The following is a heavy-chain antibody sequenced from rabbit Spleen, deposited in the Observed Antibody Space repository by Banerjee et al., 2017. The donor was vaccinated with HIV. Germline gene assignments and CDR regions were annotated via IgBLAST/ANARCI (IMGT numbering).Heavy chain of an antibody. J-gene: IGHJ6*01. CDR3: ARDTASSFSSYGMDL. CDR1: GVSFSGDSY. CDR2: IDSGSSGFT. D-gene: IGHD8-1*01. Sequence: QEQLEESGGDLVKPGASLTLTCTASGVSFSGDSYMCWVRQAPGKGLEWIVCIDSGSSGFTYFASWAKGRFTISKTSSTTVTLQMTSLTAADTATYFCARDTASSFSSYGMDLWGPGTLVTV. V-gene: IGHV1S45*01.